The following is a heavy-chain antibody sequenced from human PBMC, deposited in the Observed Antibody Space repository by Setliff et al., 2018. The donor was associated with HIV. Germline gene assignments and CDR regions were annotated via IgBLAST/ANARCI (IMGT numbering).Heavy chain of an antibody. CDR3: ARGTTPLGWFDP. V-gene: IGHV1-18*01. CDR1: GYSFTGYG. D-gene: IGHD2-2*01. J-gene: IGHJ5*02. Sequence: ASVKVSCKASGYSFTGYGVSWVRQAPGQGLEWMGWISAYNVNTNYAQKLQGRVTMTTDTSTSTAYMELRSLRSDDTAVYYCARGTTPLGWFDPWGQGTLVTVSS. CDR2: ISAYNVNT.